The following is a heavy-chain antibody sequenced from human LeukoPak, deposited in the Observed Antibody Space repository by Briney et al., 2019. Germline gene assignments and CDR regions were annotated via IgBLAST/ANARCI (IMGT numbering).Heavy chain of an antibody. Sequence: SETLSLTCAVSGYSISSSYYWGWIRQPPGKGLEWIGSIYYSGSTYYNPSLKSRVTISVDTSKNQFSLKLSSVTAADTAVYYCARLEFVNIVVVPAAMHFDYWGQGTLVTVSS. J-gene: IGHJ4*02. V-gene: IGHV4-38-2*01. CDR3: ARLEFVNIVVVPAAMHFDY. CDR2: IYYSGST. D-gene: IGHD2-2*01. CDR1: GYSISSSYY.